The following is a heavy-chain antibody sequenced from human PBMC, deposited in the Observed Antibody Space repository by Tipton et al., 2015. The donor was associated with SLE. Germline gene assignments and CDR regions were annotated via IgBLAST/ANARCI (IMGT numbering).Heavy chain of an antibody. CDR3: ARELSYGSDILPDAFDI. D-gene: IGHD3-10*01. V-gene: IGHV3-7*01. CDR1: GFTFSGYT. J-gene: IGHJ3*02. CDR2: IKEDDSEI. Sequence: GSLRLSCAASGFTFSGYTMSWVRQAPGKGLEWVAKIKEDDSEIYYLDSVKGRFTISRDNSKNTLYLQMNSLRAEDTAVYYCARELSYGSDILPDAFDIWGQGTMVTVSS.